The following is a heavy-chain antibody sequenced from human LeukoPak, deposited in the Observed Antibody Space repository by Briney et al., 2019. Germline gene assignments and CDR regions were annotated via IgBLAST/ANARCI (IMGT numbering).Heavy chain of an antibody. J-gene: IGHJ4*02. V-gene: IGHV4-39*01. CDR2: IYYSGST. CDR3: ARRLVVANYFDY. CDR1: GGSISSFY. D-gene: IGHD5-12*01. Sequence: PSETLSLTCTVSGGSISSFYWTWIRQPPGKGLEWIGSIYYSGSTYYNPSLKSRVTISVDTSKNQFSLKLSSVTAADTAVYYCARRLVVANYFDYWGQGTLVTVSS.